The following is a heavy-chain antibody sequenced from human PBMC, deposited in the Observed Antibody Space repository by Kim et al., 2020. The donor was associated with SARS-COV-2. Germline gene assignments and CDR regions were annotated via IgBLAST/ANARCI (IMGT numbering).Heavy chain of an antibody. CDR2: ISHSGST. CDR3: ARLSSDYDILTGYIDF. Sequence: SETLSLTCTVSGGSITSSSHYWGWFRQPPGKGLEWIGTISHSGSTYYNPSLKSRVTMSADTSKSQFSLKLSSVTAADTAVYYSARLSSDYDILTGYIDFWGQGSLVTVSS. CDR1: GGSITSSSHY. V-gene: IGHV4-39*01. J-gene: IGHJ4*02. D-gene: IGHD3-9*01.